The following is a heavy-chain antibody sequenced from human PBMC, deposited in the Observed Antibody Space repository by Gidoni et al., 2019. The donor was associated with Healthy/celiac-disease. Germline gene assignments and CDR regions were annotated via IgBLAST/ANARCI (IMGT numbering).Heavy chain of an antibody. CDR1: AFTFSNAW. D-gene: IGHD6-13*01. J-gene: IGHJ3*02. V-gene: IGHV3-15*01. Sequence: EVHLVESGGGLVKPGWSLRLSCAASAFTFSNAWMSWVRQAPGKALEWVGRIKSKTDGGTTDYAAPVKGRFTISRDDSKNTLYLQMNSLKTEDTAVYYCTTGSWSDAFDIWGQGTMVTVSS. CDR2: IKSKTDGGTT. CDR3: TTGSWSDAFDI.